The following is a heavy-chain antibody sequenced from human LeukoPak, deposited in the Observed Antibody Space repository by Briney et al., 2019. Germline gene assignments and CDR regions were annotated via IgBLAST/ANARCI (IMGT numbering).Heavy chain of an antibody. D-gene: IGHD6-6*01. CDR1: GGSISSSSYY. J-gene: IGHJ4*02. V-gene: IGHV4-39*01. CDR2: IYYSGST. Sequence: SETLSLTCTVSGGSISSSSYYWGWIRQPPGKGLEWIGGIYYSGSTYYNPSLKSRVTISVDTSKNQFSLKLSSVTAADTAVYYCARSSSIAAPPGDYWGQGTLVTVSS. CDR3: ARSSSIAAPPGDY.